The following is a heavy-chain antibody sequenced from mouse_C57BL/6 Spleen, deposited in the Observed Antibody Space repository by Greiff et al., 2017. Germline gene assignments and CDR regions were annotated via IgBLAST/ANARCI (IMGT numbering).Heavy chain of an antibody. CDR3: ARYNDYDEDY. CDR2: INPNNGGT. V-gene: IGHV1-22*01. CDR1: GYTFTDYN. D-gene: IGHD2-4*01. J-gene: IGHJ2*01. Sequence: EVQLQQSGPELVKPGASVKMSCKASGYTFTDYNMHWVKQSHGKSLEWIGYINPNNGGTSYNQKFKGKATLTVTKSSSTAYMELRSLTSEDSAVYYCARYNDYDEDYWGQGTTLTVSS.